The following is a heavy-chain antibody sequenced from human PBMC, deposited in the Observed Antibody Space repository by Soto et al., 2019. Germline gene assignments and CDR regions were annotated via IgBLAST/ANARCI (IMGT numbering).Heavy chain of an antibody. CDR1: GFTFSSYA. V-gene: IGHV3-30*03. CDR3: VRCTIVARQHLDY. J-gene: IGHJ4*02. Sequence: QVQLVESGGGLVQPGKSLRLSCAASGFTFSSYAMHWARQAPGKGLEWVTDISIRGGDEYYAESVRGRFTISRDDSKNTLYMQMDSLGVEVKDVYYGVRCTIVARQHLDYWGQGTLVTVSS. D-gene: IGHD6-6*01. CDR2: ISIRGGDE.